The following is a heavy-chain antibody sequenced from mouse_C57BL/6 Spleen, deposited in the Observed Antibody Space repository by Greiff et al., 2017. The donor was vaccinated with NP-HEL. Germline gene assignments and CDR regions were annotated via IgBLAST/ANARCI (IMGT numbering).Heavy chain of an antibody. CDR1: GYTFTSYW. Sequence: QVQLQQPGTELVKPGASVKLSCKASGYTFTSYWMHWVKPRPGQGLEWIGNINPSNGGTNYNEKFKSKATLTVDKSSSTAYMQLSSLTSEDSAVYYCARLDTTVAYYFDYWGQGTTLTVSS. CDR2: INPSNGGT. D-gene: IGHD1-1*01. J-gene: IGHJ2*01. V-gene: IGHV1-53*01. CDR3: ARLDTTVAYYFDY.